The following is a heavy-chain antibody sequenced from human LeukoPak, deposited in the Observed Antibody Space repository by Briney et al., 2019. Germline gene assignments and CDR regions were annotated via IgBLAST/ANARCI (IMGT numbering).Heavy chain of an antibody. Sequence: GEPLKISCKGSGYSFTRYWIGWVRQMPGKGLEWMGIIYPGESDTRYSPSFQGQVTISADKSISTAYLQWSSRRASDTAMYYCARRVGRTVTTDFDYWGQGTLVSVSS. CDR1: GYSFTRYW. CDR3: ARRVGRTVTTDFDY. J-gene: IGHJ4*02. CDR2: IYPGESDT. V-gene: IGHV5-51*01. D-gene: IGHD1-14*01.